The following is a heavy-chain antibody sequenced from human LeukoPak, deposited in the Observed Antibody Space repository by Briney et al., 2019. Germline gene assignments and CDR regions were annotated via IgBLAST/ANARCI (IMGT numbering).Heavy chain of an antibody. J-gene: IGHJ4*02. CDR2: ISSSSSYI. CDR1: GFTFSSYS. CDR3: ARFSVGYCSSTSCYALDY. D-gene: IGHD2-2*01. Sequence: GGSLRLSCAASGFTFSSYSMNWVRQAPGKGLEWVSSISSSSSYIYYADSVRGRFTISRDNAKNSLYPQMNSLRAEDTAVYYCARFSVGYCSSTSCYALDYWGQGTLVTVSS. V-gene: IGHV3-21*01.